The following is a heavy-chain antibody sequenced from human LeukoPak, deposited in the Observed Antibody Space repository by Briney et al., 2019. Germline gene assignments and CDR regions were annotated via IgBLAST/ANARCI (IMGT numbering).Heavy chain of an antibody. D-gene: IGHD3-9*01. CDR2: MNPNSGNT. Sequence: ASVKVSCKASGYTFTSYDINWVRQATGQGLEWMGWMNPNSGNTGYAQKFQGRVTMTRNTSISTAYMELSSLRSEDTAVYYCARADVLRYFDWLPLASYGMDVWGQGTTVTVSS. J-gene: IGHJ6*02. CDR3: ARADVLRYFDWLPLASYGMDV. V-gene: IGHV1-8*01. CDR1: GYTFTSYD.